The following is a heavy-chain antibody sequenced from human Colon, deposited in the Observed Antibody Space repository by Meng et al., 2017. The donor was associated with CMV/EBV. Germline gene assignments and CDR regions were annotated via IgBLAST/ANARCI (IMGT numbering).Heavy chain of an antibody. CDR1: GFTFSRYW. V-gene: IGHV3-7*01. CDR3: ARDRQLYI. Sequence: GGSLRLSCAASGFTFSRYWMSWVRQAPGKGLEWVANIKQDGNEKYYVDSVRGRFTISRDNAKNSLYLEMNSLRAEDTAVYYCARDRQLYIWGQGTMVTVSS. CDR2: IKQDGNEK. J-gene: IGHJ3*02. D-gene: IGHD6-13*01.